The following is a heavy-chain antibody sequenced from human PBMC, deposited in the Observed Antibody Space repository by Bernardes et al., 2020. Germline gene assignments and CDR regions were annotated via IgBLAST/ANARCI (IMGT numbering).Heavy chain of an antibody. CDR3: ARALTTVVHWYFDL. CDR1: GFTFSSYW. Sequence: GGSLRLACAASGFTFSSYWMHWVRQAPGKGLVWVSRINSDGSSTSYADSVKGRFTISRDNAKNTLYLQMNSLRAEDTAVYYCARALTTVVHWYFDLWGRGTLVTVSS. D-gene: IGHD4-17*01. J-gene: IGHJ2*01. CDR2: INSDGSST. V-gene: IGHV3-74*01.